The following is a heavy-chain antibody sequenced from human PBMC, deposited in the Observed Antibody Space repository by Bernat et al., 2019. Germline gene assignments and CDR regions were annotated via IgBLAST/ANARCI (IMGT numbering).Heavy chain of an antibody. Sequence: QVQLVQSGAEVKKPGASVKVSCKASGYTFTSNGISWVRQAPGHGPEWMGWISGYNGKTNYAQKLQGRVTMTTGTSTSTAYIELRSLRSDDTSVYYCARDATARAAGTADYYGIDVWGQGTTVTVSS. J-gene: IGHJ6*02. CDR3: ARDATARAAGTADYYGIDV. D-gene: IGHD6-13*01. CDR1: GYTFTSNG. CDR2: ISGYNGKT. V-gene: IGHV1-18*01.